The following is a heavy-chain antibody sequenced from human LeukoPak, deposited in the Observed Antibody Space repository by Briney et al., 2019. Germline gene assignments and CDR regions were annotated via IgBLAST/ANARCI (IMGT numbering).Heavy chain of an antibody. D-gene: IGHD4-17*01. CDR3: ARVGVYGDYDSSFDY. CDR1: GFTFSSYG. V-gene: IGHV3-33*01. CDR2: IWYDGSNK. J-gene: IGHJ4*02. Sequence: GGSLRLSCAASGFTFSSYGMHWVRQAPGKGLEWVAVIWYDGSNKYYADSVKGRFTISRDNSKNTLYLQMNSLRAEDTAVYYCARVGVYGDYDSSFDYWGQGTLVTVSS.